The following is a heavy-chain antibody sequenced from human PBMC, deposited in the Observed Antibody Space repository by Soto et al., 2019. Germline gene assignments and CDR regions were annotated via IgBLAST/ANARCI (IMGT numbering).Heavy chain of an antibody. CDR3: ARAKDDYGDYDYDAFDI. D-gene: IGHD4-17*01. CDR1: GGTFSSYA. V-gene: IGHV1-69*13. Sequence: SVKVSCKASGGTFSSYAISWVRQAPGQGLEWMGGIIPIFGTANYAQKFQGRVTITADESTSTAYMELSSLRSEDTAVYYCARAKDDYGDYDYDAFDIWGQGAMVTVSS. J-gene: IGHJ3*02. CDR2: IIPIFGTA.